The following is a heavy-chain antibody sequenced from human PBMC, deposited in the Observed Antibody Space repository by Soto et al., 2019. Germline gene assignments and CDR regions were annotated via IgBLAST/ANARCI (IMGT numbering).Heavy chain of an antibody. Sequence: QVQLVQSGTEVKKPGASVKVSCKASDYTFNSYGISWVRQAPGQGLEWMAWIRASNGDTNYAQNLQGRVTVTIETSTSTAYMELRSLRSDDTAMYYCVRDSFEHAIFEYWGQGTLVTVSS. CDR3: VRDSFEHAIFEY. CDR1: DYTFNSYG. V-gene: IGHV1-18*04. CDR2: IRASNGDT. D-gene: IGHD2-2*01. J-gene: IGHJ4*02.